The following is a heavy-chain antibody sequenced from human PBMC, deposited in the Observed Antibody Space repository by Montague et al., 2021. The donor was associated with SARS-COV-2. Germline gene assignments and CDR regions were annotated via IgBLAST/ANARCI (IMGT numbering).Heavy chain of an antibody. CDR2: IYTSGSS. D-gene: IGHD3-22*01. CDR1: GGSVSSGSYY. J-gene: IGHJ6*02. CDR3: ARERSADYYDGSGYHSYKYGMDV. V-gene: IGHV4-61*02. Sequence: TLSLTCTVSGGSVSSGSYYWSWIRQPAGKGLEWIGRIYTSGSSNCNPSLKSRVTISVDTSKNQFSLKVSSVTAADTAVYYCARERSADYYDGSGYHSYKYGMDVWGQGTTVTVSS.